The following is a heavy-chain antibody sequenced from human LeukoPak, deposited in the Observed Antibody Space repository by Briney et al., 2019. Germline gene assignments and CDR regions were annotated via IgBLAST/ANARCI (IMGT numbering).Heavy chain of an antibody. CDR1: GFTFSSYS. CDR3: AKTLAVDEYCFDY. Sequence: SGGSLRLSCAASGFTFSSYSMNWVRQAPGKGLEWVSYISSSSSTIYYADSVKGRFTISRDNSKNTLYLQMNSLRAEDTAVYYCAKTLAVDEYCFDYWGQGTLVTVSS. V-gene: IGHV3-48*01. D-gene: IGHD6-19*01. J-gene: IGHJ4*02. CDR2: ISSSSSTI.